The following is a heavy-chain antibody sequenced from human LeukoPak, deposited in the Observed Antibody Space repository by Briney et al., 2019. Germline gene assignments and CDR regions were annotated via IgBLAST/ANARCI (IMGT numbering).Heavy chain of an antibody. CDR3: ARDSSSWFDY. D-gene: IGHD6-13*01. CDR1: GGSISSYY. J-gene: IGHJ4*02. V-gene: IGHV4-39*07. CDR2: IYYSGST. Sequence: SETLSLTCTVSGGSISSYYWGWIRQPPGKGLEWIGSIYYSGSTYYNPSLKSRVTISVDTSKNQFSLKLSSVTAADTAVYYCARDSSSWFDYWGQGTLVTVSS.